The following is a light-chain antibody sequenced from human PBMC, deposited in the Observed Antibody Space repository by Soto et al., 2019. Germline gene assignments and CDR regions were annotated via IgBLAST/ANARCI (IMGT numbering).Light chain of an antibody. Sequence: VLTQSPGTLSLSPGERATLSCRASQSVSNSYLAWYQQKPGQAPSLLIYGASSRATGIPDRFSGSGSGTAFTLTISRLEPEDFAMYYCQQYGSSPRTFGQGTKVDIK. CDR2: GAS. J-gene: IGKJ1*01. V-gene: IGKV3-20*01. CDR1: QSVSNSY. CDR3: QQYGSSPRT.